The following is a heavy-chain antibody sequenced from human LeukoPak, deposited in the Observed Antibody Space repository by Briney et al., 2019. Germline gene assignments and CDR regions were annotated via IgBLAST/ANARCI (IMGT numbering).Heavy chain of an antibody. Sequence: GGSLRLSCVASGFTFSTFWRSWVRQAPGKGLEWVANIKQDGSEKYYVDSVKGRFTISRDNAKNSLYLQMNSLRAEDTAVYYCAKPTAPPGPDAFDIWGQGTMVTVSS. D-gene: IGHD4-17*01. CDR2: IKQDGSEK. J-gene: IGHJ3*02. V-gene: IGHV3-7*01. CDR3: AKPTAPPGPDAFDI. CDR1: GFTFSTFW.